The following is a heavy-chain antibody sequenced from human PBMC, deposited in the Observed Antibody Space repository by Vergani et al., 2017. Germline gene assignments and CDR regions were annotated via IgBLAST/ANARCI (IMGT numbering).Heavy chain of an antibody. D-gene: IGHD3/OR15-3a*01. J-gene: IGHJ4*02. V-gene: IGHV4-34*01. Sequence: QVQLQQWGAGLLKPSETLSLTCAVYGGSFSGYYWSWIRQPPGKGLEWIVEINHSGSTNYNPSLRSRVTISVDTSQNQFSLKLSSVTAADAAVYYCARVRSSARGGWTYFDYWGQGTLVTVSS. CDR3: ARVRSSARGGWTYFDY. CDR1: GGSFSGYY. CDR2: INHSGST.